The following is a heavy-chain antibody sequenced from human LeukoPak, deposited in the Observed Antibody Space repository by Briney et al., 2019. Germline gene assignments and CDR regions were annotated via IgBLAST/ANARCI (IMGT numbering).Heavy chain of an antibody. J-gene: IGHJ4*02. Sequence: GGSLRLSCAASGFTFSSYSMNWVRQAPGKGLEWVSSISSSSSYIYYADSVKGRFTISRDNAKNTLYLQMNSLRDEDSAAYYCARVYLERLTAGYFDHWGQGTWVTVSP. CDR1: GFTFSSYS. CDR3: ARVYLERLTAGYFDH. D-gene: IGHD2-8*01. V-gene: IGHV3-21*01. CDR2: ISSSSSYI.